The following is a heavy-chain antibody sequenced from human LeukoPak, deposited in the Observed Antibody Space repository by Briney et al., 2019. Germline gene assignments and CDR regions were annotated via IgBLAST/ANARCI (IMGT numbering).Heavy chain of an antibody. J-gene: IGHJ4*02. V-gene: IGHV3-33*08. CDR2: IWYDGSNK. D-gene: IGHD4-17*01. Sequence: GGSLRLSCAASGFTFSSYSMNWVRQAPGKGLEWVAVIWYDGSNKYYADSVKGRFTISRDNSKNTLYLQMNSLRAEDTAVYYCARDASLNPSYGENYFDYWGQGTLVTVSS. CDR1: GFTFSSYS. CDR3: ARDASLNPSYGENYFDY.